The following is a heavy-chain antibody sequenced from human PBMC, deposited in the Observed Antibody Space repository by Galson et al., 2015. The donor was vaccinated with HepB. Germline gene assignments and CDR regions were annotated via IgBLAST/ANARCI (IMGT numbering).Heavy chain of an antibody. Sequence: SLRLSCAASGFTLSSYWMHWVRQAPGKGLVWVSRIDGVGSSTSYADSVKGRFSISRDNAKNSLYLQMSSLRAEDTAVYYCARDYSKLNARRSLHDYWGQGTLVIVSS. CDR1: GFTLSSYW. J-gene: IGHJ4*02. CDR3: ARDYSKLNARRSLHDY. V-gene: IGHV3-74*01. D-gene: IGHD1-26*01. CDR2: IDGVGSST.